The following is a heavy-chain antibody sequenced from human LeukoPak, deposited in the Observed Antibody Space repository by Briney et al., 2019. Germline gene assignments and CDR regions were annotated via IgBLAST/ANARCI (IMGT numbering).Heavy chain of an antibody. CDR3: ARIRDGYNDAYDL. V-gene: IGHV1-46*01. Sequence: ASVKVSCKASGYTFTNSYIHWVRQAPGQVLEWMGLINPDGGNTNYAQNFQGRVALTRDTSTSTVYMELSSLRSEDTAIYYCARIRDGYNDAYDLWGQGTVVTVPS. J-gene: IGHJ3*01. CDR2: INPDGGNT. CDR1: GYTFTNSY. D-gene: IGHD5-24*01.